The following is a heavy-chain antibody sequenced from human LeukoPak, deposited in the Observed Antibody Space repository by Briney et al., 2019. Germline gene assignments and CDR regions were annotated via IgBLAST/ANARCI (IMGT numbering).Heavy chain of an antibody. D-gene: IGHD4-17*01. V-gene: IGHV3-11*04. J-gene: IGHJ2*01. CDR3: ATSVTRRRLDWFIDL. CDR1: GFTFRDSY. Sequence: GGSLRLSCAASGFTFRDSYMSWIRQAPGKGLEWISYISSSAGTIHYVDSVKGRFTISRDNAKNSLYLQMDSLRVEDTAVYYCATSVTRRRLDWFIDLWGRGTLVSVSS. CDR2: ISSSAGTI.